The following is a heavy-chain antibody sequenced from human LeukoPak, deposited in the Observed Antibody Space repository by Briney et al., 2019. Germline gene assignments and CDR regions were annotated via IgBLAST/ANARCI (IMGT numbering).Heavy chain of an antibody. CDR3: ARGLTAWEQFDY. CDR2: IYYSGST. V-gene: IGHV4-39*07. J-gene: IGHJ4*02. Sequence: SETLSLTCTVSGGSISSSSYYWGWIRQPPGKGLEWIGSIYYSGSTYYNPSLKSRVTISVDTSKNQFSLRLSSVTAADTAVYYYARGLTAWEQFDYWGQGTLVTVSS. D-gene: IGHD1-26*01. CDR1: GGSISSSSYY.